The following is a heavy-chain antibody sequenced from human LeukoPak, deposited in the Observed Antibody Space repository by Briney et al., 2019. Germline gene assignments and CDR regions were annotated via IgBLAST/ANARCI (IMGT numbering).Heavy chain of an antibody. CDR2: IRYSGYT. D-gene: IGHD1-14*01. CDR1: GGSVSSTSYY. CDR3: ARHEAPVDTGFDF. Sequence: PSETLSLTCTVSGGSVSSTSYYWDWIRQPPGKGLEWIGNIRYSGYTYYNPSLKSRATMSVDTSKNQFSLKLSSVTATDTAVYYCARHEAPVDTGFDFWGQGTLVTVSS. J-gene: IGHJ4*02. V-gene: IGHV4-39*01.